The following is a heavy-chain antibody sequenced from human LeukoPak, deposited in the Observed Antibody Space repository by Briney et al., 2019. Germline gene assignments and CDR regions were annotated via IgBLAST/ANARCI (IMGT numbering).Heavy chain of an antibody. Sequence: KPTETLYLTCAVYGGSFSGYYWSWIRQPPGKGLEWIGEINHSGSTNYNPSLKSRVTISVDTSKNQFSLKLSSVTAADTAVYYCASGAHTRGRDIWFGAYYYMGVFGKPTTVTVSS. CDR2: INHSGST. V-gene: IGHV4-34*01. D-gene: IGHD3-10*01. CDR3: ASGAHTRGRDIWFGAYYYMGV. CDR1: GGSFSGYY. J-gene: IGHJ6*03.